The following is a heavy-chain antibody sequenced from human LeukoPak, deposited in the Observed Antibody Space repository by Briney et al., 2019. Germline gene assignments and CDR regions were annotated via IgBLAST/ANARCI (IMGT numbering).Heavy chain of an antibody. D-gene: IGHD2-8*01. J-gene: IGHJ4*02. CDR3: AREDGYFDY. CDR1: GFTFSSYS. Sequence: PVGSLSVSCAASGFTFSSYSMNWVRKAPGKGLEWFSSISSSSSYIYYADSVKGRFPISRDNAKNSLYLQIHSLRAEDTAVYYCAREDGYFDYWGQGTLVTVSS. V-gene: IGHV3-21*01. CDR2: ISSSSSYI.